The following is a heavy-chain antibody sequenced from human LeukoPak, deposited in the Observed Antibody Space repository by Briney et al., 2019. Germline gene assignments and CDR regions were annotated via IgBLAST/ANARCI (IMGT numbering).Heavy chain of an antibody. J-gene: IGHJ5*02. CDR2: IIPTFGTA. V-gene: IGHV1-69*05. CDR3: ARKDTSSWYGGFDP. D-gene: IGHD6-13*01. Sequence: GASVKVSCKASGGTFTSYAISWVRQAPGQGLEWMGGIIPTFGTANYAQKFQGRVTITTGESTSTAYMQLRSLRSDDTAVYFCARKDTSSWYGGFDPWGQGTLVTVSS. CDR1: GGTFTSYA.